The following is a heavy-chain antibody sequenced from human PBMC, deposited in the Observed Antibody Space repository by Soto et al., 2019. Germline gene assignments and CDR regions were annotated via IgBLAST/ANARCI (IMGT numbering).Heavy chain of an antibody. CDR1: GFTFSSYW. CDR3: VTAVRGYNANGDL. D-gene: IGHD5-12*01. CDR2: IKADGTEK. J-gene: IGHJ6*02. Sequence: GGSLRLSCVGSGFTFSSYWMGWVRQTPGKGLEWVATIKADGTEKYYVDSVKGRFTFSRDNAKTSAYLEMNSVRAEDTAVYYCVTAVRGYNANGDLWGQGTTVTVSS. V-gene: IGHV3-7*03.